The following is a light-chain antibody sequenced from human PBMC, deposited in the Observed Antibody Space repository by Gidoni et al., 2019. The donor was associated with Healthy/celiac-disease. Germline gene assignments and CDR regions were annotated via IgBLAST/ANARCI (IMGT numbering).Light chain of an antibody. CDR2: DAS. CDR3: QQRSNWPRALT. Sequence: ELVLTQSPATLPLSPGERATLPCRASQSVSSYLAWYQQKPGQAPRLLIYDASNRATGIPARFSGSGSGTDFTLTISSLEPEDFAVYYCQQRSNWPRALTFGGGTKVEIK. V-gene: IGKV3-11*01. J-gene: IGKJ4*01. CDR1: QSVSSY.